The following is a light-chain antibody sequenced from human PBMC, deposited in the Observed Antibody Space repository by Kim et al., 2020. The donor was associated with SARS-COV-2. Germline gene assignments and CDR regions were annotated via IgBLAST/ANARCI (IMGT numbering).Light chain of an antibody. Sequence: QTATLTCSGDSNNIGDEGTAWLQQHQGHPPKLLSYRNNNRPSGISERFSASRSGNTASLTITGLQPEDEADYYCSAWDVSLRAWVFGGGTRLTVL. CDR2: RNN. V-gene: IGLV10-54*04. CDR1: SNNIGDEG. CDR3: SAWDVSLRAWV. J-gene: IGLJ3*02.